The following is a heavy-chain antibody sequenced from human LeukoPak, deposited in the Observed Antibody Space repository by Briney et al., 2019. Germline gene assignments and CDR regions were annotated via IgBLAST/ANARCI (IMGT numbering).Heavy chain of an antibody. J-gene: IGHJ6*02. V-gene: IGHV3-30*04. CDR1: EFTFSSYA. CDR2: ISYDGSNK. Sequence: GGSLRLSCAASEFTFSSYAMHWVRQAPGKGLEWVAVISYDGSNKYYADSVKGRFTISRDNSKNTLYLQMNSLRAEDTAVYYCAKALGYSSGWYSDYYYGMDVWGQGTTVTVSS. D-gene: IGHD6-19*01. CDR3: AKALGYSSGWYSDYYYGMDV.